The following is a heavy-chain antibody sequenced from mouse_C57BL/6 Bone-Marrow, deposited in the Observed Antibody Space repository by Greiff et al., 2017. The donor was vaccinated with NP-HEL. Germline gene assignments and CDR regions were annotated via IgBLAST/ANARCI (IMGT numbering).Heavy chain of an antibody. V-gene: IGHV1-64*01. D-gene: IGHD4-1*01. CDR2: IHPNSGST. CDR1: GYTFTSYW. Sequence: QVQLQQPGAELVKPGAPVKLSCKASGYTFTSYWMHWVKQRPGQGLEWIGMIHPNSGSTNYNEKFKSKATLTVDKSSSTAYMQLSSLTSEDSAVYYCARLGYYYAMDYWGQGTSVTVSS. J-gene: IGHJ4*01. CDR3: ARLGYYYAMDY.